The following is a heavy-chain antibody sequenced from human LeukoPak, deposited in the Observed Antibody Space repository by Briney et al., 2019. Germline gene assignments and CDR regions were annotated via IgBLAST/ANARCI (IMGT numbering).Heavy chain of an antibody. D-gene: IGHD3-16*01. CDR2: IYYSGST. Sequence: PSETLSLTCTVSGVSISSYYWSWIRQPPGKGLEWIGYIYYSGSTNYNPSLKSRVTISVDTSKNQFSLKLSSVTAADTAVYYCARATVGDMTYYYYYYYMDVWGKGTTVTVSS. CDR3: ARATVGDMTYYYYYYYMDV. CDR1: GVSISSYY. V-gene: IGHV4-59*01. J-gene: IGHJ6*03.